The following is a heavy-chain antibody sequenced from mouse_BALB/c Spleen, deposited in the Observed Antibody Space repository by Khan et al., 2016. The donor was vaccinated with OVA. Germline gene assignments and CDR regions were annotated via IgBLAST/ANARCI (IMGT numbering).Heavy chain of an antibody. CDR1: GFAFSSYD. CDR2: ISSGGGST. CDR3: TRIHYYGCWYFDV. Sequence: EVQLVESGGGLVKPEGSLKLSCAASGFAFSSYDISWVRQTPEKRLEWVAYISSGGGSTYYPDTVKGRFTISRDNAKNTLYLQMSSLKSEDTAMYYCTRIHYYGCWYFDVWGAGTTVTVSS. J-gene: IGHJ1*01. D-gene: IGHD1-2*01. V-gene: IGHV5-12-1*01.